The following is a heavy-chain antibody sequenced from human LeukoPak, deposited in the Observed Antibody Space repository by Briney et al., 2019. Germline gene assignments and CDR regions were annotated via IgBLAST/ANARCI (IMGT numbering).Heavy chain of an antibody. Sequence: SETLSLTCTVSGDSISSYYWSWIRQPPGKGLEWIGYIYYSWSTRNNPSLQSRVTISIDTSKNQISLKLSSVTAADTAVYYCARPLGNGYSYWYFDLWGRGTLVTVSS. CDR3: ARPLGNGYSYWYFDL. CDR2: IYYSWST. CDR1: GDSISSYY. D-gene: IGHD3-22*01. V-gene: IGHV4-59*01. J-gene: IGHJ2*01.